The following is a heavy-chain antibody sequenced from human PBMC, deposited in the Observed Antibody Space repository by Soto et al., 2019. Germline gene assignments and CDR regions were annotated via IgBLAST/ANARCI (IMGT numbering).Heavy chain of an antibody. CDR1: GYTFTSYG. V-gene: IGHV1-18*01. CDR3: ARVPYDILTGYILLYFDY. CDR2: ISAYNGNT. Sequence: ASVKVSCKASGYTFTSYGISWVRQAPGQGLEWMGWISAYNGNTNYAQKLQGRVTMTTDTSTSTAYMELRSLISDDTAVYYCARVPYDILTGYILLYFDYWGQG. J-gene: IGHJ4*02. D-gene: IGHD3-9*01.